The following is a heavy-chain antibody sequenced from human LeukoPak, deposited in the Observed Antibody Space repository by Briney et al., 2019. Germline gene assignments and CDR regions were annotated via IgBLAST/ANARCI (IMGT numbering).Heavy chain of an antibody. CDR2: IRYDGSNK. D-gene: IGHD2-15*01. Sequence: AGGSLRLSCAASGFMFSNYGVHWVRQAPGKGLEWVAFIRYDGSNKYYADSVKGRFTISRDNSKNTLYLQMNSLRAEDTAVYYCAKDKDTTLDYWGQGTLVTVSS. CDR1: GFMFSNYG. V-gene: IGHV3-30*02. J-gene: IGHJ4*02. CDR3: AKDKDTTLDY.